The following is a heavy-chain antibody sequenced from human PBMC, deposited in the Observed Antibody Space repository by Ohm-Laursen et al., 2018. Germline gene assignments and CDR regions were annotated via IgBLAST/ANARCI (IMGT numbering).Heavy chain of an antibody. CDR1: GFTFSSYS. D-gene: IGHD3-22*01. CDR2: ISGSGGST. V-gene: IGHV3-23*01. CDR3: AKDLSYYYDSSGYYSYYGMDV. Sequence: SLRLSCAASGFTFSSYSMNWVRQAPGKGLEWVSAISGSGGSTYYADSVKGRFTISRDNSKNTLYLQMNSLRAEDTAVYYCAKDLSYYYDSSGYYSYYGMDVWGQGTTVTVSS. J-gene: IGHJ6*02.